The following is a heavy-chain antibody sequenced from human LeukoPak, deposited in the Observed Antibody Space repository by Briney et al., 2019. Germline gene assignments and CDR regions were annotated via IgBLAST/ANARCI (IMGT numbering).Heavy chain of an antibody. CDR1: GYTFTNCD. J-gene: IGHJ4*02. V-gene: IGHV1-8*01. CDR3: ARNSGLADC. D-gene: IGHD5-12*01. Sequence: ASVKVSCKASGYTFTNCDISWVRQATGQGLEWMGWMNPNSGNTGYAGKFQGRVTMTRDTSINTAYMELRSLRSEDTAVYYCARNSGLADCWGQGTLVTVSS. CDR2: MNPNSGNT.